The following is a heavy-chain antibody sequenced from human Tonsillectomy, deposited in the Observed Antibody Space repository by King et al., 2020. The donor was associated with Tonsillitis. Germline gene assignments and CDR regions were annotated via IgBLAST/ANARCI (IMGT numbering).Heavy chain of an antibody. J-gene: IGHJ5*02. Sequence: VQLVESGGGLVQPGGSLRLSCAASGFTFSSYAMSWVRQAPGKGLEWVSGISGSGGNTYYADSVKGRFTISRDNSKNMLYLQMNSLRAEDTAIYYCAKSLAGISGWFDPWGQGTLVTVSS. CDR3: AKSLAGISGWFDP. V-gene: IGHV3-23*04. D-gene: IGHD3-10*01. CDR1: GFTFSSYA. CDR2: ISGSGGNT.